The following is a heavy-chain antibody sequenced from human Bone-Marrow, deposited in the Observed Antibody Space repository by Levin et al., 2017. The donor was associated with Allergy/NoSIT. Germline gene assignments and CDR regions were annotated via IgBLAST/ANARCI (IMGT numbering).Heavy chain of an antibody. CDR2: TSYDETVK. D-gene: IGHD3-22*01. CDR1: GFRFTRST. J-gene: IGHJ4*02. V-gene: IGHV3-30-3*02. Sequence: GGSLRLSCAASGFRFTRSTMHWVRQAPGKGLEWVATTSYDETVKIYADSVKGRVTISRDNSKNTLYLQMYSLTPDDTSVYYCAKSGQTSGYSDVLNSWGQGTLVTVSS. CDR3: AKSGQTSGYSDVLNS.